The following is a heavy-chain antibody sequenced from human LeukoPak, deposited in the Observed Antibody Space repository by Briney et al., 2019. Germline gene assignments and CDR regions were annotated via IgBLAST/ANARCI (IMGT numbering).Heavy chain of an antibody. Sequence: PSETLSLTCTVSGGSISSYYWSWIRQPPGKGLEWIGYIYYSGSTNYNPSLKSRVTISVDTSKNQFSLKLSSVTAADTAVYYCARDRRDPGYSSSWYSPSDWFDPWGQGTLVTVSS. CDR2: IYYSGST. J-gene: IGHJ5*02. CDR1: GGSISSYY. D-gene: IGHD6-13*01. CDR3: ARDRRDPGYSSSWYSPSDWFDP. V-gene: IGHV4-59*01.